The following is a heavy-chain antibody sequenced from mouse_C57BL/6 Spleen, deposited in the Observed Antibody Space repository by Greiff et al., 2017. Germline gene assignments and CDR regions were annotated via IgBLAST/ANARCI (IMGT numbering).Heavy chain of an antibody. CDR3: AREDYDGFAY. D-gene: IGHD2-4*01. Sequence: QSGPGLVKPSQSLSLTCSVTGYSITSGYYWNWIRQFPGNKLEWMGYISYDGSNNYNPSLKNRISITRDTSKNQFFLKLNSVTTEDTATYYCAREDYDGFAYWGQGTLVTVSA. CDR2: ISYDGSN. J-gene: IGHJ3*01. V-gene: IGHV3-6*01. CDR1: GYSITSGYY.